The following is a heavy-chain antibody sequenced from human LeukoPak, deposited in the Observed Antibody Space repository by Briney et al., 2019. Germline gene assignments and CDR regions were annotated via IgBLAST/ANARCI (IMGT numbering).Heavy chain of an antibody. J-gene: IGHJ4*02. CDR2: IYSGGST. D-gene: IGHD1-1*01. V-gene: IGHV3-53*01. CDR3: AYNGDYLDY. Sequence: GGSLRLSCAASGFSFMNAWMIWVRQAPGKGLEWVSVIYSGGSTYYADSVKGRFTISRDNSKNTLYLQMNSLRAEDTAVYYCAYNGDYLDYWGQGTLVTVSS. CDR1: GFSFMNAW.